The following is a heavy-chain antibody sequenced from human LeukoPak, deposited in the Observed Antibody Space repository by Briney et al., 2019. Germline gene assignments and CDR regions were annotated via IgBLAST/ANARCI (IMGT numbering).Heavy chain of an antibody. D-gene: IGHD4-17*01. Sequence: SETLSLTCTVSGGSISSYYWNWVRQPPGKGLEWIGYIYSRGGTNYGPSLKSRVTISVDRSKSHFSLKLRSVTAADTAVYYCAGGHGDYAYWGQGTLVNVSS. V-gene: IGHV4-59*01. CDR2: IYSRGGT. CDR3: AGGHGDYAY. J-gene: IGHJ4*02. CDR1: GGSISSYY.